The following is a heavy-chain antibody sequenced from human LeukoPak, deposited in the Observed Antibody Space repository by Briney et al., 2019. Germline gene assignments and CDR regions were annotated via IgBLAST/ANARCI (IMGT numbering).Heavy chain of an antibody. V-gene: IGHV1-18*01. D-gene: IGHD2-15*01. CDR3: ARDTGPAATILDY. CDR2: ISAYNGNT. CDR1: GYTFTSYG. J-gene: IGHJ4*02. Sequence: ASVTVSCKPSGYTFTSYGISWVRQAPGQGREWMGWISAYNGNTNYAQKLQGTVTITTDTSTSTAYMELRRLRSDDTAVYYCARDTGPAATILDYGGQGTVVTVST.